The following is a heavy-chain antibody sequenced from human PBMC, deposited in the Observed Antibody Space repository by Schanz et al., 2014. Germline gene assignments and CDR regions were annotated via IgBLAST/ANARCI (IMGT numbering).Heavy chain of an antibody. D-gene: IGHD5-12*01. Sequence: QVQLVESGGGVVQPGGSLRLSCAASGFIFGDYAIHWVRQAPGKGLEWVAAISNHGLNTYFGDSVKGRFTISRDNSENTLFLEMNSLRLEDTAVYYCARDDGGGYNQIDYWGQGALVTVSS. V-gene: IGHV3-30*03. CDR3: ARDDGGGYNQIDY. J-gene: IGHJ4*02. CDR2: ISNHGLNT. CDR1: GFIFGDYA.